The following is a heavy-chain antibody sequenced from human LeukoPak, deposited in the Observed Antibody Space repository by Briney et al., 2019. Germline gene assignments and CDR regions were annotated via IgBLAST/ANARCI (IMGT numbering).Heavy chain of an antibody. CDR1: GGSISSGGYY. CDR2: IYYSGST. D-gene: IGHD5-18*01. Sequence: SETLSLTCTVSGGSISSGGYYWSWIRQHPGKGLEWIGYIYYSGSTYYNPSLKSRVTISVDTSKNQFSLKLSSVTAADTAVYYCASPQYSYGRFDIWGQGTMVTVSS. J-gene: IGHJ3*02. V-gene: IGHV4-31*03. CDR3: ASPQYSYGRFDI.